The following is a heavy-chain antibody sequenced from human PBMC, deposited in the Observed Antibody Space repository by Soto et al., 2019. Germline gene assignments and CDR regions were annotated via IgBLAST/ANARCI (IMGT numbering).Heavy chain of an antibody. CDR1: GFRFSIYS. V-gene: IGHV3-48*02. CDR3: ARSVEGHFDY. CDR2: ITSDTKTI. Sequence: EVQLVESGGGLVQPGGSLRLSCAASGFRFSIYSMNWVRQAPGKGLEWSAYITSDTKTIKYADSVKGRFTISRDNDKNLVYLQMNSLRDEDTAVDYCARSVEGHFDYWGQGTVVTVST. D-gene: IGHD6-19*01. J-gene: IGHJ4*02.